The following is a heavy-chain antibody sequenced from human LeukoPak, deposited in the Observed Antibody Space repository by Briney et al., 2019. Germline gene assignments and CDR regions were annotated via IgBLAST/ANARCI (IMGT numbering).Heavy chain of an antibody. CDR2: ISAYNGNT. CDR1: GYTFISYG. CDR3: AIHSGWYYFSYAH. D-gene: IGHD6-19*01. J-gene: IGHJ3*01. Sequence: ASVKVCCKASGYTFISYGVRWLRQAPGQWLELMGWISAYNGNTNYAQTLQGRVTMTTDTSTSTAYMELRSLRSDDTAVYYCAIHSGWYYFSYAHWGQGTMVTVSS. V-gene: IGHV1-18*01.